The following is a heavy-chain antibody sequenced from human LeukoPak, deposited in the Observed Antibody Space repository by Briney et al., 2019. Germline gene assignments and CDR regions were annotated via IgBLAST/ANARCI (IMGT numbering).Heavy chain of an antibody. CDR3: ARVRLAARDY. Sequence: GGSLRLSCAASGFTFSSYGMHWVRQAPGKGLEWVAFIRYDGSNKYYADSVKGRFTISRENAKNSLYLQMNNLRAEDTAVYYCARVRLAARDYWGQGTLVTVSS. J-gene: IGHJ4*02. CDR2: IRYDGSNK. V-gene: IGHV3-30*02. CDR1: GFTFSSYG. D-gene: IGHD6-13*01.